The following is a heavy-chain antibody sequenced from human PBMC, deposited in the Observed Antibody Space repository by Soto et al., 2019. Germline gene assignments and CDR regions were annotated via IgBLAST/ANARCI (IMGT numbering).Heavy chain of an antibody. CDR1: GLTVSGKKY. Sequence: GGFLRLSCAASGLTVSGKKYVAWVRQAPGKGLEWVSALYDVDGSFYADSVKGRFTTSSDSSKTTVYLQMNGLRPDDTAVYYCATWHEREHAYDVWGQGTMVTVSS. D-gene: IGHD1-1*01. J-gene: IGHJ3*01. V-gene: IGHV3-53*01. CDR2: LYDVDGS. CDR3: ATWHEREHAYDV.